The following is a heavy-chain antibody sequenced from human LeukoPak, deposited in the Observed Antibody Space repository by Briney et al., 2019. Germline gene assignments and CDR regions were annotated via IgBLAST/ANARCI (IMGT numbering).Heavy chain of an antibody. CDR2: ISYDGSNK. Sequence: GGSLRLSCAASGFAFSSYAMHWVRQAPGKGLEWVAVISYDGSNKYYADSVKGRFTISRDNSKNTLYLQMNSLRAEDTAVYYCARDEFVGSSWYYFDYWGQGTLVTVSS. V-gene: IGHV3-30-3*01. CDR3: ARDEFVGSSWYYFDY. CDR1: GFAFSSYA. D-gene: IGHD6-13*01. J-gene: IGHJ4*02.